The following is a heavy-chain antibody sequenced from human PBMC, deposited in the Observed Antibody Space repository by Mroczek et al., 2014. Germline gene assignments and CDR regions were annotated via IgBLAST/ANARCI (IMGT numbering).Heavy chain of an antibody. CDR2: MNPNSGNT. CDR1: GYTFTSYD. Sequence: QVQLVQSGVEVKKPGASVKVSCKASGYTFTSYDINWVRQATGQGLEWMGWMNPNSGNTGYAQKFQGRVTMTKNTSISTAYMELSSLRSEDTAVYYCASARNGELRYWFDPWGQGTLVTVSS. D-gene: IGHD3-10*01. CDR3: ASARNGELRYWFDP. V-gene: IGHV1-8*01. J-gene: IGHJ5*02.